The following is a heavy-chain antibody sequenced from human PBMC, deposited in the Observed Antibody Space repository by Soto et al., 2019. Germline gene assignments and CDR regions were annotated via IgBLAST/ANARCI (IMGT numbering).Heavy chain of an antibody. J-gene: IGHJ4*02. CDR3: ARDLRYFDSDDY. D-gene: IGHD3-9*01. V-gene: IGHV3-48*01. Sequence: PGGSLRLSCAACGFTCSSYSMNWVRQAPGKGLEWVSYISSSSSTIYYADSVKGRFTISRDNAKNSLYLQMNSLRAEDTAVYYCARDLRYFDSDDYWGQGTVVTVSS. CDR1: GFTCSSYS. CDR2: ISSSSSTI.